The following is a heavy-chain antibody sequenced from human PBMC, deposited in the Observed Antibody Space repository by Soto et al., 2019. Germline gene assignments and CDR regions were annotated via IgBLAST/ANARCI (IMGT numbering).Heavy chain of an antibody. D-gene: IGHD3-22*01. J-gene: IGHJ4*02. CDR1: GYTFTNFA. CDR3: AKDSSGYPGGYFDY. V-gene: IGHV1-3*01. Sequence: ASVKVSCKASGYTFTNFAMHWVRQAPGQRLEWMGWINAGNGDTKYSQKFQGRVSITTDTSASTAYMELSSLRSEDTAVYYCAKDSSGYPGGYFDYWGQGTLVTVSS. CDR2: INAGNGDT.